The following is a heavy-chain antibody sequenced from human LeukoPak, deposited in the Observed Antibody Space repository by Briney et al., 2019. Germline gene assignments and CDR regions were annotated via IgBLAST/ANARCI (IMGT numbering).Heavy chain of an antibody. D-gene: IGHD6-19*01. J-gene: IGHJ4*02. CDR3: ARGFGSGWYEVDY. CDR1: GGSISSYY. V-gene: IGHV4-59*01. Sequence: SETLSLTCTVSGGSISSYYWSWIRQPPGKGLEWIGYIYYSGSTNYNPPLKSRVTISVDTSKNQFSLKLSSVTAADTAVYYCARGFGSGWYEVDYWGQGTLVTVSS. CDR2: IYYSGST.